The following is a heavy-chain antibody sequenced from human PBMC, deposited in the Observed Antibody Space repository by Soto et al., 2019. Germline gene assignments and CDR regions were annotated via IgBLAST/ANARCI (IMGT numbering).Heavy chain of an antibody. CDR2: ISAYNGHT. CDR1: GYTFTSCG. D-gene: IGHD2-15*01. CDR3: ARLRVCGGGSCYLPDY. V-gene: IGHV1-18*01. Sequence: QVQLVQSGPAVKKPWASVKVSCKASGYTFTSCGVGWVRQAPGQGLEWMGWISAYNGHTIYAQNLQGRVTMTTDTSTSTAYMELGSLRSDDTAMYYCARLRVCGGGSCYLPDYFGQGTLVSVSS. J-gene: IGHJ4*02.